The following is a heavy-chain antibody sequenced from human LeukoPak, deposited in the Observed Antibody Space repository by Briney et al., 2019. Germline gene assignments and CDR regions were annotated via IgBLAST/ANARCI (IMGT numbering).Heavy chain of an antibody. CDR3: ARVGVLSSSWLLY. J-gene: IGHJ4*02. V-gene: IGHV3-48*03. D-gene: IGHD6-13*01. CDR1: GFSFSSYE. Sequence: GGSLRLSCAASGFSFSSYEMNWVRQAPGKGLEWVSSISSGAATIYYADSVKGRFTISRDNAKNSLYLQMNSLRAADTAVYYCARVGVLSSSWLLYWGQGTLVTVSS. CDR2: ISSGAATI.